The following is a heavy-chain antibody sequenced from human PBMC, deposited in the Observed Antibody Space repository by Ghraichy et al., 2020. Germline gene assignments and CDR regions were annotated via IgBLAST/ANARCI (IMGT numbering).Heavy chain of an antibody. Sequence: ASVKVSCKASGYTFTSYDINWVRQATGQGLEWMGWMNPNSGNTGYAQKFQGRVTMTRNTSISTAYMELSSLRSEDTAVYYCARDNLQPRLYYYYGMDVWGQGTTVTVSS. CDR2: MNPNSGNT. V-gene: IGHV1-8*01. CDR1: GYTFTSYD. D-gene: IGHD6-13*01. J-gene: IGHJ6*02. CDR3: ARDNLQPRLYYYYGMDV.